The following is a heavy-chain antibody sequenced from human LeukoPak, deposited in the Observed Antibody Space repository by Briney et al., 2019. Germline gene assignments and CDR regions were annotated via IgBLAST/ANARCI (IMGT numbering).Heavy chain of an antibody. CDR2: INHSGST. V-gene: IGHV4-34*01. D-gene: IGHD4-17*01. CDR3: ARLVPLFYGDASYYYYYYGMDV. Sequence: SKTLSLTCAVYGVSFSGYYWSWIRQPPGKGLEWIGEINHSGSTNYNPSLKSRVTISVDTSKNQFSLKLSSVTAADTAVYYCARLVPLFYGDASYYYYYYGMDVWGQGTTVTVSS. J-gene: IGHJ6*02. CDR1: GVSFSGYY.